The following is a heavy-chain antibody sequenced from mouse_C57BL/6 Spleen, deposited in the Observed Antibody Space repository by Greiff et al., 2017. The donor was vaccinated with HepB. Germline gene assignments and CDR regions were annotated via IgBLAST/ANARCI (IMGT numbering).Heavy chain of an antibody. CDR1: GFTFSDYY. V-gene: IGHV5-12*01. D-gene: IGHD4-1*01. CDR3: ERQNWDVQAWFAC. CDR2: ISNGGGST. Sequence: EVQLVESGGGLVQPGGSLKLSCAASGFTFSDYYMYWVRQTPEKRLEWVAYISNGGGSTYYPDTVKGRFTISRDNAKNTLYLQMSRLESEDTALYYCERQNWDVQAWFACWGQGTLVTVSA. J-gene: IGHJ3*01.